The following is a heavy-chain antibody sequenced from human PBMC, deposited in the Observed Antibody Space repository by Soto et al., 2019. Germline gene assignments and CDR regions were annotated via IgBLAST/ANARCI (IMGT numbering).Heavy chain of an antibody. D-gene: IGHD3-10*02. CDR3: ARNMDYYYGRGSGNGHGV. V-gene: IGHV1-2*02. CDR1: GYTFTAYH. CDR2: INPKFGDT. J-gene: IGHJ6*02. Sequence: QVRLVQSGAEVKEPGDSVRVSCEASGYTFTAYHIHWVRQAPGQGLEWMGWINPKFGDTGYAQDFQGRVSITSDMSISTVYMELSRLTSDDTAIYYCARNMDYYYGRGSGNGHGVWGQGTTVTVFS.